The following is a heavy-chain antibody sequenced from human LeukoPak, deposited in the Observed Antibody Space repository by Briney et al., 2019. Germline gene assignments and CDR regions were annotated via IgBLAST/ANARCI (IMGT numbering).Heavy chain of an antibody. CDR1: GYAFTSHD. CDR3: ARLGYYYYYMDV. CDR2: MSPNSGNT. Sequence: GASVKVSCKASGYAFTSHDINWVRQAPGQGLEWMGWMSPNSGNTDCAQKFQGRVTMTRNTSISTAYMELSSLRSEDTAVYYCARLGYYYYYMDVWGKGTTVTISS. J-gene: IGHJ6*03. V-gene: IGHV1-8*01.